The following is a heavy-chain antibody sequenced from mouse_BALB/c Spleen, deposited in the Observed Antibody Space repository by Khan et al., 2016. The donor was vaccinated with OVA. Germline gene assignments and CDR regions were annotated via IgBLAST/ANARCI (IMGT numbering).Heavy chain of an antibody. J-gene: IGHJ2*01. V-gene: IGHV3-2*02. CDR2: ISYSGNT. CDR1: GYSFTSDYA. Sequence: VQLKESGPGLAKPSQSLSLTCTVTGYSFTSDYAWNLIRQFPGNKLEWMGLISYSGNTNYNPTLKSRISITPDTSKNQFFLQLNSVTTEDTARYYCARVYGGDFDYWGQGTTLTVSS. CDR3: ARVYGGDFDY. D-gene: IGHD1-1*01.